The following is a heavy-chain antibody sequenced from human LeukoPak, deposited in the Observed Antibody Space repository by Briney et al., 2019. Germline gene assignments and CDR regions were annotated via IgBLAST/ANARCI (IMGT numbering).Heavy chain of an antibody. V-gene: IGHV4-4*07. J-gene: IGHJ6*03. D-gene: IGHD6-19*01. Sequence: SETLSLTCTVSGGSISSYYWSWIRQPAGKGLEWIGRIYTSGSTNYNPSLKSRVTMSVDTSKNQFSLKLSSVTAADTAVYYCARELPRWEWLVRSYYMDVWGKGTTVTVSS. CDR3: ARELPRWEWLVRSYYMDV. CDR2: IYTSGST. CDR1: GGSISSYY.